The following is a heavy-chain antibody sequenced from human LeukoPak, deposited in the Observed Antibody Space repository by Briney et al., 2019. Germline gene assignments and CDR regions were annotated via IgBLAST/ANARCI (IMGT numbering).Heavy chain of an antibody. D-gene: IGHD3-10*01. V-gene: IGHV1-69*06. Sequence: ASVKVSCKASGGTFSSYAISWVRQAPGQGLEWMGGIIPIFGTANYAQKFQGRVTFTADKSTSTAYMELSSLRSEDTAVYYCAREGYYGSYFDYWGQGTLVTVSS. CDR2: IIPIFGTA. J-gene: IGHJ4*02. CDR1: GGTFSSYA. CDR3: AREGYYGSYFDY.